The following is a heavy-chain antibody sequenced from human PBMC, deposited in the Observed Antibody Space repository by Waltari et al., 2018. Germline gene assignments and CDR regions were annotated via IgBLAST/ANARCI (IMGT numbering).Heavy chain of an antibody. CDR3: ARDLGYSSSWGY. V-gene: IGHV3-53*01. CDR1: GFTVSTTY. D-gene: IGHD6-13*01. J-gene: IGHJ4*02. Sequence: EVQLVESGGGLIQPGGSLRLSCAASGFTVSTTYMSWVRQAPGKGLEGVSLIYSSGTTYYADSVKGRFTISRDISKNTLYLQRSGLRAEDTAVYYCARDLGYSSSWGYWGQGTLVTVSS. CDR2: IYSSGTT.